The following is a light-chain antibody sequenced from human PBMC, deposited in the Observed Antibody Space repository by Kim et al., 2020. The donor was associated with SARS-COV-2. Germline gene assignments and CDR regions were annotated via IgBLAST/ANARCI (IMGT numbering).Light chain of an antibody. J-gene: IGLJ2*01. CDR3: GTWDSSLSGVV. CDR1: SSNIVNNY. V-gene: IGLV1-51*01. CDR2: DNN. Sequence: GQKVTISCSGSSSNIVNNYVSWYQQLPGTAPKLLIYDNNKRPSGIPDRFSGSKSGTSATLGITGLQTGDEADYYCGTWDSSLSGVVFGGGTQLTVL.